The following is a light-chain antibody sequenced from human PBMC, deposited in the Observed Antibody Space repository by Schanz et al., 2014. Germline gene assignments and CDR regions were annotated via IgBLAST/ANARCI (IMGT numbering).Light chain of an antibody. CDR3: SSYAVVTSVI. V-gene: IGLV2-8*01. Sequence: QSALTQPPSASGSPGQSVTISCTGTSSDVGGYNYVSWYQQHPGKAPKLMIFDVNQRPSGVPDRFSGSKSGNTASLTVSGLQAEDEADYYCSSYAVVTSVIFGGGTKLTVL. J-gene: IGLJ2*01. CDR2: DVN. CDR1: SSDVGGYNY.